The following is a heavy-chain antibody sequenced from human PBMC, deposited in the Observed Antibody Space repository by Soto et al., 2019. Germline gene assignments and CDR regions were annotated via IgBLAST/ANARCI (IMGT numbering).Heavy chain of an antibody. CDR2: INAGNVNT. CDR1: GYTFTSYA. V-gene: IGHV1-3*01. J-gene: IGHJ5*02. CDR3: ASGAHPTRHWFDP. D-gene: IGHD1-1*01. Sequence: QVQLVQSGAEVKKPGASVKVSCKASGYTFTSYAMHWVRQAPGQMLELMGWINAGNVNTKYSQKIQGRVTITRDTSARTAYRELRSMSSEDTGVYCCASGAHPTRHWFDPWGQGTLVNVSS.